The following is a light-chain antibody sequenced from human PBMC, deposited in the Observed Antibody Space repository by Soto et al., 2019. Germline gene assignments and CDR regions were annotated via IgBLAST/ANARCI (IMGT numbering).Light chain of an antibody. CDR1: QSVTSNY. J-gene: IGKJ1*01. CDR2: GAS. V-gene: IGKV3-20*01. CDR3: QHYVTSLTT. Sequence: EIVLTQSPGTLSLSPGERATLSCGASQSVTSNYLAWYQQKPGQAPRRLIFGASISVTGIPDRFIGSGSGTDFTLTISRLEPEDFAVYYCQHYVTSLTTFGQGTKVEGK.